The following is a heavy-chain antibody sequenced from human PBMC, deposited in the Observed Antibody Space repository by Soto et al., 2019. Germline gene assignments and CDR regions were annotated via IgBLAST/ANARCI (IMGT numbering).Heavy chain of an antibody. J-gene: IGHJ4*02. CDR1: GYTLTELS. Sequence: ASVKVSCKVSGYTLTELSMHWVRQAPGKGLEWMGGFDPEDGETIYAQKFQGRVTMTEDTSTDTAYMELSSLRSEDTAVYYCETVLAVAGTWDYWGQGTLVTVSS. D-gene: IGHD6-19*01. CDR2: FDPEDGET. CDR3: ETVLAVAGTWDY. V-gene: IGHV1-24*01.